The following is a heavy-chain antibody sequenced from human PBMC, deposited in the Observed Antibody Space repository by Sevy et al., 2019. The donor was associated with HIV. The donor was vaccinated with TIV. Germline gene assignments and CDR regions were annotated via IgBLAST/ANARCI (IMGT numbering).Heavy chain of an antibody. Sequence: GGSLRLSCAASGFTPSTYGMHWVRQAPGKGLEWVAVIGYDGSNKYYADSVRGGFTISRDNSKNTLFLQMDSLRGEDTAVYYCARDPRMYGDYLLAYFDYWGQGTLVTVSS. J-gene: IGHJ4*02. CDR1: GFTPSTYG. V-gene: IGHV3-33*01. D-gene: IGHD2-8*01. CDR2: IGYDGSNK. CDR3: ARDPRMYGDYLLAYFDY.